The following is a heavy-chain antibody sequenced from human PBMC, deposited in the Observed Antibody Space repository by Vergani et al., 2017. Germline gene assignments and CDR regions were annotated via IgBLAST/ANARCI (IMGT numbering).Heavy chain of an antibody. D-gene: IGHD4-17*01. J-gene: IGHJ4*02. Sequence: QVQLQESGPGLVKPSETLSLTCTVSGGSVSSGSYYWSWIRQPPGKGLEWIGYFYYSGSTNYNPSLKRRVTIAVDTSKNQFSLKLSSVTAADTAVYYCARGGIYGDYLNFDDWGQGTLVTVSS. V-gene: IGHV4-61*01. CDR2: FYYSGST. CDR3: ARGGIYGDYLNFDD. CDR1: GGSVSSGSYY.